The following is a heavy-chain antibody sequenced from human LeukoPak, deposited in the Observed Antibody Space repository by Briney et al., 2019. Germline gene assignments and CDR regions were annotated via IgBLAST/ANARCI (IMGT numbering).Heavy chain of an antibody. CDR3: ARRIPAAGQSSYYFDS. J-gene: IGHJ4*02. V-gene: IGHV4-59*01. CDR2: IRYSGTT. Sequence: SETLSLSCTVSGGSMGDYYWSWLRQPQGKELEWVGYIRYSGTTRYNPSLKSRVTMSVDTSKNQFSLKLSSVTAADTAVYYCARRIPAAGQSSYYFDSWGQGALVTVSS. CDR1: GGSMGDYY. D-gene: IGHD6-13*01.